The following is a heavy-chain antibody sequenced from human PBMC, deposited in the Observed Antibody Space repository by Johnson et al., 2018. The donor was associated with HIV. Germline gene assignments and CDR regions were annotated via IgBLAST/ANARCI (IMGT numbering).Heavy chain of an antibody. CDR2: ISYDGTNK. CDR3: AKVRSSSWYDAFDI. CDR1: GFTFSSYG. D-gene: IGHD6-13*01. J-gene: IGHJ3*02. V-gene: IGHV3-30*18. Sequence: QVQLVESGGGVVQPGRSLRLSCAASGFTFSSYGMHWVRQAPGKGLEWVAVISYDGTNKYYADSVKGRFSISRDNSKNTLYLQMNSLRPEDTAVYYCAKVRSSSWYDAFDIWGQGTMVTVSS.